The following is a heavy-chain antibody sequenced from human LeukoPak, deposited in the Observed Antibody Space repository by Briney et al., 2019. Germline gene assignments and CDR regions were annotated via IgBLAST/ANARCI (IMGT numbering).Heavy chain of an antibody. CDR3: ARDAFQASGTYMDY. CDR1: GFTFTTYA. CDR2: ISGSGGST. V-gene: IGHV3-23*01. J-gene: IGHJ4*02. Sequence: GGSLRLSCAASGFTFTTYAMSWVRQAPGKGLEWVSLISGSGGSTFYADSVKGRFTISRDNSKNTLYLQMNSLRAEDTAVYYCARDAFQASGTYMDYWGQGTLVTVSS. D-gene: IGHD3-10*01.